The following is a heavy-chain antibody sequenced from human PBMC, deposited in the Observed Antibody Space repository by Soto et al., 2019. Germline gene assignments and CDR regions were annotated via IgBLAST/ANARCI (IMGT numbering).Heavy chain of an antibody. CDR1: GYSFTDYH. J-gene: IGHJ6*02. D-gene: IGHD2-8*01. V-gene: IGHV1-2*04. Sequence: PSVNVSCKASGYSFTDYHIHWARQAPGQGLEWLGRINPKSGGTSTAQKFQGWVTVTTDTSISTASMELTRLTSDDTAIYYCARGDSTDCSNGVCSFFYNHDMDVWG. CDR3: ARGDSTDCSNGVCSFFYNHDMDV. CDR2: INPKSGGT.